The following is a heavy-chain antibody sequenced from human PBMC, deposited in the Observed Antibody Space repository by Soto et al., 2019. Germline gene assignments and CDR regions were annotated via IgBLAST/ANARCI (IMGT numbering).Heavy chain of an antibody. CDR3: VRDSPIGSTYSGYDGIDY. CDR2: IIPLLDIA. J-gene: IGHJ4*02. CDR1: GGTFSNDI. V-gene: IGHV1-69*08. Sequence: QVQLVQSGAEVKKPGSSVKVSCKASGGTFSNDIITWVRQAPGQGLEWMGRIIPLLDIANYAQKFQGRVTINADKSTSPAYMELNSLRSEDTAVYYCVRDSPIGSTYSGYDGIDYWGQGTLVTVSS. D-gene: IGHD5-12*01.